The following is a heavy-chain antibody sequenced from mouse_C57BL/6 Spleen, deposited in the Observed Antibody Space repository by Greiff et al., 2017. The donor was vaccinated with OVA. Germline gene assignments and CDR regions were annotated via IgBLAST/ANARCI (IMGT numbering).Heavy chain of an antibody. V-gene: IGHV1-50*01. CDR2: IDPSDSYT. Sequence: QVHVKQPGAELVKPGASVKLSCKASGYTFTSYWMQWVKQRPGQGLEWIGEIDPSDSYTNYNQKFKGKATLTVDTSSSTAYMQLSSLTSEDSAVYYCARNYGRGFDVWGTGTTVTVSS. J-gene: IGHJ1*03. CDR1: GYTFTSYW. CDR3: ARNYGRGFDV. D-gene: IGHD1-1*01.